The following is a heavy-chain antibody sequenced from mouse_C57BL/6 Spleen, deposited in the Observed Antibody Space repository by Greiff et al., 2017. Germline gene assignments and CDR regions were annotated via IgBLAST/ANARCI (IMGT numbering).Heavy chain of an antibody. D-gene: IGHD4-1*02. J-gene: IGHJ1*03. V-gene: IGHV5-6*01. CDR2: ISSGGSYT. Sequence: EVQVVESGGDLVKPGGSLKLSCAASGFTFSSYGMSWVRQTPDKRLEWVATISSGGSYTYYPDSVKGRFTISRDNPKHTLYLQMSSLKSEDTAMYYCASTGRGYFDVWGTGTTVTVSS. CDR1: GFTFSSYG. CDR3: ASTGRGYFDV.